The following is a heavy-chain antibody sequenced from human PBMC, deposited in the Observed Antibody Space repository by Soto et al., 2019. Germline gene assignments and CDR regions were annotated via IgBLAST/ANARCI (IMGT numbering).Heavy chain of an antibody. Sequence: QTGGSLRLSCAASGFSFNDYAMHWVRQAPGKGLEWVSGINWNSDTIGYADSVKGRFTISRDNAKNSLYLQMNSLRPEDTAFYYCAEALSYHAYYRMDVWGQGTTVTVSS. V-gene: IGHV3-9*01. CDR3: AEALSYHAYYRMDV. J-gene: IGHJ6*02. CDR1: GFSFNDYA. CDR2: INWNSDTI. D-gene: IGHD2-2*01.